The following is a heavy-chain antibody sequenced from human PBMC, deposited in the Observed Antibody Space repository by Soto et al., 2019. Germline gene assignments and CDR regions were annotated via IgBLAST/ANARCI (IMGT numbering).Heavy chain of an antibody. D-gene: IGHD4-17*01. CDR2: ISYDGSNK. V-gene: IGHV3-30*18. CDR3: AKDGSEGLHDYGDPWDYYYYMDV. J-gene: IGHJ6*03. CDR1: GFTFSSYG. Sequence: GGSLRLSCAASGFTFSSYGMHWVRQAPGKGLEWVAVISYDGSNKYYADSVKGRFTISRDNSKNTLYLQMNSLRAEDTAVYYCAKDGSEGLHDYGDPWDYYYYMDVWGKGTTVTVSS.